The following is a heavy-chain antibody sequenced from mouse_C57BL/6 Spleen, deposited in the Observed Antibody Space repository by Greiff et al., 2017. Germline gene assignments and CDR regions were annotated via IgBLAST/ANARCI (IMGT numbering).Heavy chain of an antibody. J-gene: IGHJ3*01. D-gene: IGHD1-1*01. Sequence: QVQLKQPGAELVMPGASVKLSCKASGYTFTSYWMHWVKQRPGQGLEWIGEIDPSDSYTNYNQKFKGKSTLTVDKSSSTAYMQLSSLTSGDSAVYDCARSHYYGSSYWFAYWGQGTLVTVSA. CDR3: ARSHYYGSSYWFAY. V-gene: IGHV1-69*01. CDR2: IDPSDSYT. CDR1: GYTFTSYW.